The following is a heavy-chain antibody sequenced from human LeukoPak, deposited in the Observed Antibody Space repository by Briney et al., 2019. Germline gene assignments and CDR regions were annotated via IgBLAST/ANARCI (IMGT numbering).Heavy chain of an antibody. J-gene: IGHJ6*03. CDR3: ARVWADYGDYYYYYYMDG. CDR1: GFTFSSYS. Sequence: GGSLRLSCAASGFTFSSYSMNWLRQAPGKGLKWVSSISSSSSYIYYAASVKGRFTISRDNAKNSLYLQISSLRAEDTAVYYCARVWADYGDYYYYYYMDGWGKGTTVTVSS. V-gene: IGHV3-21*01. D-gene: IGHD4-17*01. CDR2: ISSSSSYI.